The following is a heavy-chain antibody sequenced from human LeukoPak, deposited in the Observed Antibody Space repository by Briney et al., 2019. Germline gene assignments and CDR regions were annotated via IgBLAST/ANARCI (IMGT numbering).Heavy chain of an antibody. CDR3: ARDYAYYGSGGHSETKNAAVIASYYFDY. J-gene: IGHJ4*02. D-gene: IGHD3-10*01. V-gene: IGHV4-34*01. CDR2: INHSGST. Sequence: SETLSLTCAVYGGSFSGYYCSWIRQPPGKGREWVGEINHSGSTNYNPSLKSRVTISVDTSKNQLSLNLSSVTAADPAVYHCARDYAYYGSGGHSETKNAAVIASYYFDYWGQGTLVTVSS. CDR1: GGSFSGYY.